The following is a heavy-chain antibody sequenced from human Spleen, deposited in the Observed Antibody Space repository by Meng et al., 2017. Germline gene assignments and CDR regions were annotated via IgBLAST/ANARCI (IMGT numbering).Heavy chain of an antibody. J-gene: IGHJ5*02. CDR3: AREGRYSRLNWFDP. D-gene: IGHD6-13*01. Sequence: QVPMQECGPGLVRPSRTLSLSCTASGGSISTGGYYWSWIRQHPGKGLEWIGYIYYSGSTYYNPSLKSRVTISVDTSKNQFSLKLSSVTAADTAVYYCAREGRYSRLNWFDPWGQGTLVTVSS. CDR1: GGSISTGGYY. CDR2: IYYSGST. V-gene: IGHV4-31*03.